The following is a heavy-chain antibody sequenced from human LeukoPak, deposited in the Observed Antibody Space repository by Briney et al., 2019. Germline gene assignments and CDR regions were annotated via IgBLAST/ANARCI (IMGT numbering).Heavy chain of an antibody. CDR2: INPGDAST. CDR1: GYIFTNYY. Sequence: ASVKVSCKASGYIFTNYYMQWVRQAPGKGLEWVGIINPGDASTSYAQKFKGRVTMTRDTSTSTVYMDLCSLRSEDTAMYYCARVYCSGGSCYGEVFDYWGQGTLVTVSS. CDR3: ARVYCSGGSCYGEVFDY. V-gene: IGHV1-46*01. J-gene: IGHJ4*02. D-gene: IGHD2-15*01.